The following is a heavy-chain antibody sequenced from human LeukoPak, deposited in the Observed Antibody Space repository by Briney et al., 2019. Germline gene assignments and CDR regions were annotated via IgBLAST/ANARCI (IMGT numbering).Heavy chain of an antibody. Sequence: GGSLRLSCAASGFTVSTDYMSWVCQAPGKGLEWVSVIYSDGRTYYADSVKGRFTISRDNSKNTLYLQMNSLRAEDTAVYYCATVSGRFDVLAIWGQGTMVTVSS. V-gene: IGHV3-53*01. CDR3: ATVSGRFDVLAI. J-gene: IGHJ3*02. CDR2: IYSDGRT. CDR1: GFTVSTDY.